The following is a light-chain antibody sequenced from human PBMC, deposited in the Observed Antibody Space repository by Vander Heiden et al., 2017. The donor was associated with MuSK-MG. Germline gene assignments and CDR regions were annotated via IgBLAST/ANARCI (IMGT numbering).Light chain of an antibody. CDR2: DAS. CDR3: LHRVNWPGGT. CDR1: QGISIY. J-gene: IGKJ3*01. Sequence: EVVLTQSPATLSLSPGERATLSCRASQGISIYLAWYQQKPGQAPRLLMYDASNRDPGIPARFSGSGYEKDFTLTISSREPEDFAVYYCLHRVNWPGGTFGHGTTVEIK. V-gene: IGKV3-11*01.